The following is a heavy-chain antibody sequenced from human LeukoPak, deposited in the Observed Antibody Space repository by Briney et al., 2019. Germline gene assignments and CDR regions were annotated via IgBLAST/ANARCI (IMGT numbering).Heavy chain of an antibody. D-gene: IGHD1-26*01. CDR3: ARQSGSHWFVPSIDY. CDR1: GGSISSSHNY. V-gene: IGHV4-39*01. CDR2: IDYSGST. J-gene: IGHJ4*02. Sequence: SETLSLTCTVSGGSISSSHNYWAWIRQPPGKGLEWIGNIDYSGSTYYNPSLKSRVTIPIDTSKSHFSLKLSSVTAADTAVYYCARQSGSHWFVPSIDYWGQGTLVTVSS.